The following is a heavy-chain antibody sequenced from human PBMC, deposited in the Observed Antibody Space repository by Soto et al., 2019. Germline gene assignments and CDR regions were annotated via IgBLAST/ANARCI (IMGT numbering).Heavy chain of an antibody. J-gene: IGHJ3*02. D-gene: IGHD1-26*01. V-gene: IGHV4-39*01. Sequence: QLQLQESGPGLVKPSETLSLTCTVSGGSISSSSYYWGWIRQPPGKGLEWIGSIYYSGSTYYNPSLKSRVTISVDTSKNQFSLKLSSVTAADTAVYYCARGGGHGLSAFDIWGQGTMVTVSS. CDR1: GGSISSSSYY. CDR3: ARGGGHGLSAFDI. CDR2: IYYSGST.